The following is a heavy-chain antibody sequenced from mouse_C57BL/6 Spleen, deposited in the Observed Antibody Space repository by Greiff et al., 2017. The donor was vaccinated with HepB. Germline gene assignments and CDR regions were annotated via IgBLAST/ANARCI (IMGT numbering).Heavy chain of an antibody. CDR3: ERWNWGFAY. Sequence: VQLQQPGAELVKPGASVKLSCKASGYTFTSYWMQWVKQRPGQGLEWIGEIDPSDSYTNYNQKFKGKATLTVDTSSSTAYMQLSSLTSEDSAVYYCERWNWGFAYGGQGTLVTVSA. CDR2: IDPSDSYT. CDR1: GYTFTSYW. V-gene: IGHV1-50*01. J-gene: IGHJ3*01. D-gene: IGHD4-1*01.